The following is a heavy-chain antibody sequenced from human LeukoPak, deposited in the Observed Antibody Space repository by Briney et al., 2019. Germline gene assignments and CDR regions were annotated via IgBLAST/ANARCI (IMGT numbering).Heavy chain of an antibody. CDR1: GGSFNGYY. CDR3: ARLGNSSYDSSGTKGDFDY. V-gene: IGHV4-34*01. J-gene: IGHJ4*02. D-gene: IGHD3-22*01. CDR2: INHSGST. Sequence: PSETLSLTYAVYGGSFNGYYWSWIRQPPGKGLEWIGEINHSGSTNYNPSLKSRVTISVDTSKNQFSLKLSSVTAADTAVYYCARLGNSSYDSSGTKGDFDYWGQGTLVTVSS.